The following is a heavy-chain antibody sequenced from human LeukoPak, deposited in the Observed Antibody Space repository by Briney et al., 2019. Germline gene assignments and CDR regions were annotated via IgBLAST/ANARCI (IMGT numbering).Heavy chain of an antibody. J-gene: IGHJ4*02. CDR3: AKGSACSGGSCCFDY. Sequence: GGSLRLSCAASGFTFSSYAMSWVRQAPGKGLEWVSAISGSGGSTYYADSVKGRFTISRDNSKNTLYLQMNCLRAEDTAVYYCAKGSACSGGSCCFDYWGQGTLVTVSS. CDR2: ISGSGGST. V-gene: IGHV3-23*01. CDR1: GFTFSSYA. D-gene: IGHD2-15*01.